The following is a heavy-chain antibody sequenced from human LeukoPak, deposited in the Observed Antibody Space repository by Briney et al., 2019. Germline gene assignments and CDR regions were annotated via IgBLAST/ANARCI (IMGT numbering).Heavy chain of an antibody. Sequence: GGSLRLSCADSGFTFSSHWMHWVRQAPGKGLVWVSRIKYDASSTSYADSVKGRFTISRDNAKNTVYLQMNSLRAEDTAVYYCTRDTLYCSGGYCYHDIWGQGTMVTVSS. CDR1: GFTFSSHW. CDR3: TRDTLYCSGGYCYHDI. D-gene: IGHD2-15*01. CDR2: IKYDASST. J-gene: IGHJ3*02. V-gene: IGHV3-74*01.